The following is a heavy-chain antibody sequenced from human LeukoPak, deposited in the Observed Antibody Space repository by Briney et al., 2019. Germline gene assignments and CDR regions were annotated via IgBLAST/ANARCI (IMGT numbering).Heavy chain of an antibody. D-gene: IGHD3-22*01. J-gene: IGHJ4*02. CDR1: GFTFSSYE. CDR2: ISSSGSTI. CDR3: ASSGGTYYYDTGDY. V-gene: IGHV3-48*03. Sequence: GGSLRLSCAASGFTFSSYEMNWVRQAPGKGLEWVSYISSSGSTIYYADSVKGRFTISRDNAKNSLYLRMNSLRAEDTAVYYCASSGGTYYYDTGDYWGQGTLVTVSS.